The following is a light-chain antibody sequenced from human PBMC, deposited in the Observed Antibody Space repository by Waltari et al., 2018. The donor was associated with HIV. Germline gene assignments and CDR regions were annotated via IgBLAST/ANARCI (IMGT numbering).Light chain of an antibody. Sequence: DIQMTQSPSSLSASVEDRVTFTCRASQGISNYLVWYQQKPGKVPKLLIYAASTLQSGVPSRFSGSGSGTDFTLTISSLQPEDVATYYCQNYISAPLTFGGGTKVEIK. CDR2: AAS. CDR1: QGISNY. V-gene: IGKV1-27*01. CDR3: QNYISAPLT. J-gene: IGKJ4*01.